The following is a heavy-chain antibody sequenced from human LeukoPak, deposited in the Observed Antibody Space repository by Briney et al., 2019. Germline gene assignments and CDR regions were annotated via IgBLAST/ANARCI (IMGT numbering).Heavy chain of an antibody. CDR2: ISYDGSNK. J-gene: IGHJ4*02. V-gene: IGHV3-30*03. D-gene: IGHD1-1*01. CDR3: ARDRRSENWRSGGVNY. CDR1: GFTFSSYS. Sequence: PGGSLRLSCAASGFTFSSYSMNWVRQAPGKGLEWVVVISYDGSNKYYADSVKGRFTISRDNSKNTLYLQMNSLRAEDTAVYYCARDRRSENWRSGGVNYWGQGTLVTVSS.